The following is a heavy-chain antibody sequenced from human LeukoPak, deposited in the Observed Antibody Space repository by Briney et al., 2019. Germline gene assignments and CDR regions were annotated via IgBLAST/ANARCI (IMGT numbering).Heavy chain of an antibody. CDR3: ASLQGGNSDWLDP. D-gene: IGHD4-23*01. J-gene: IGHJ5*02. V-gene: IGHV1-2*06. CDR2: INPYNGGT. Sequence: ASVKVSCKASGYTFSDYFIHWVRQAPGQGLEWMGRINPYNGGTTYAQSFQGRVTLTRDTSITTVYLELTGLRSDDTAVYYCASLQGGNSDWLDPWGQGTLVTVSS. CDR1: GYTFSDYF.